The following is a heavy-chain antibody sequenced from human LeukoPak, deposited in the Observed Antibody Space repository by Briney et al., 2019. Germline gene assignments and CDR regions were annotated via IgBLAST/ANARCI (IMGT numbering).Heavy chain of an antibody. D-gene: IGHD3-10*01. CDR1: GFTFDDYA. J-gene: IGHJ5*02. Sequence: GGSLRLSCAASGFTFDDYAMHWVRQAPGKGLEWVSGISWNSGSIGYADSVKGRFTISRDNAKNSLYLQMNSLRAEDTALYYCAKEGSGGSGSYYRGQRYNWFDPWGQGTLVTVSS. CDR2: ISWNSGSI. CDR3: AKEGSGGSGSYYRGQRYNWFDP. V-gene: IGHV3-9*01.